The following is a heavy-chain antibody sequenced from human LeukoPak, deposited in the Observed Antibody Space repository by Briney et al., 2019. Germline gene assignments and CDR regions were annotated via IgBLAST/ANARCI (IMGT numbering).Heavy chain of an antibody. V-gene: IGHV3-30*04. CDR3: AKGSYGDNWFDP. Sequence: GGSLRLSCAASGFASSSYAMHWVRQAPGKGLEWVAVISYDGSNKYYADSVKGRFTISRDNSKNTLYLQMNSLRAEDTAVYYCAKGSYGDNWFDPWGQGTLVTVSS. J-gene: IGHJ5*02. D-gene: IGHD1-26*01. CDR1: GFASSSYA. CDR2: ISYDGSNK.